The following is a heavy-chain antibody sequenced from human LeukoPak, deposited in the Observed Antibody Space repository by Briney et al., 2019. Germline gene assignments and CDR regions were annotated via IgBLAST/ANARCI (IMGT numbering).Heavy chain of an antibody. Sequence: PGGSLRLSCAASGFTFSSYSMNWVRQAPGKGLEWVSSISSSSSYIYYADSVKGRFTISRDNAKNSLYLQMNSLRAEDTAVYYCARLSIAVAGPIDYWGQGTLVTVSS. CDR2: ISSSSSYI. J-gene: IGHJ4*02. CDR1: GFTFSSYS. CDR3: ARLSIAVAGPIDY. D-gene: IGHD6-19*01. V-gene: IGHV3-21*01.